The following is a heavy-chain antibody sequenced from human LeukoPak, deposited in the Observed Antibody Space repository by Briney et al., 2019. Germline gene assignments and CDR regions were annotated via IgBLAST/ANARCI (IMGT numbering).Heavy chain of an antibody. CDR3: ARGYYFTSSGYSYPVGY. CDR1: GYTFTSYG. V-gene: IGHV1-18*01. Sequence: ASVKVSCKASGYTFTSYGISWVRQAPGQGLEWMGWISAYNGNTNYAQKLQGRVTMTTDTSTSTAYMELRSLRSDDTAVYYCARGYYFTSSGYSYPVGYWGQGTLVTVSS. CDR2: ISAYNGNT. D-gene: IGHD3-22*01. J-gene: IGHJ4*02.